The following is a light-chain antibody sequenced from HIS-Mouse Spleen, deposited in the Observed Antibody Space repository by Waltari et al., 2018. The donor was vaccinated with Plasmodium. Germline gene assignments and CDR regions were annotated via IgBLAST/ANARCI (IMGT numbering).Light chain of an antibody. CDR2: GAS. J-gene: IGKJ5*01. V-gene: IGKV3-20*01. CDR3: QQYGSSPIT. CDR1: QSVSSSY. Sequence: EIVLTQSPGTLSLSPGERATLSCRASQSVSSSYLAWYQQKPGQAPRLLILGASSRATGIPDRFTCSGSGTDFTLTISRLEPEDFAVYYCQQYGSSPITFGQGTRLEIK.